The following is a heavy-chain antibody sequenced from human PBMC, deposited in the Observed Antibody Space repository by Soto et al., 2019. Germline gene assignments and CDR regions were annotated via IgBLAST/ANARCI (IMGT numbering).Heavy chain of an antibody. CDR3: ARGGGVGLRAPLWTRRYYYYMDA. D-gene: IGHD5-12*01. CDR1: GGSISSYY. J-gene: IGHJ6*03. V-gene: IGHV4-59*12. CDR2: IYYSGST. Sequence: PSETLSLTCTVAGGSISSYYWSWIRQPPGKGLEWIGYIYYSGSTNYNPSLKSRVTISVDTSKNQFSLKLSSVTAADTAVYYCARGGGVGLRAPLWTRRYYYYMDACGKGTTVTVSS.